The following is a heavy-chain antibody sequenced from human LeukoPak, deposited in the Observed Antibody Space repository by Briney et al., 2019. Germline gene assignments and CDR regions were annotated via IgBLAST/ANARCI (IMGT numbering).Heavy chain of an antibody. J-gene: IGHJ4*02. CDR3: ARSKGRHYYDSLFDY. V-gene: IGHV4-38-2*02. CDR2: IYHSGST. CDR1: GYSISSGYY. D-gene: IGHD3-22*01. Sequence: SETLSLTCTVSGYSISSGYYWGWIRQPPGKGLEWIGSIYHSGSTYYNPSLKSRVTISVDTSKNQFSLKLSSVTAADTAVYYCARSKGRHYYDSLFDYWGQGTLDTVSS.